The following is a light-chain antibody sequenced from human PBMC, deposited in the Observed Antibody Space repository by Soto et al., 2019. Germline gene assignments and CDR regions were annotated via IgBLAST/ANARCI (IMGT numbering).Light chain of an antibody. Sequence: DIQMTQSPSTLSGSVGDRVTITCRASQTISSWLAWYQQKPGKASKLLIYKASTLKSGVPSRFSGSGSGTEFTLTISSLQPDDFATYYCQHYNGYSEAFGQGTKV. J-gene: IGKJ1*01. CDR3: QHYNGYSEA. V-gene: IGKV1-5*03. CDR1: QTISSW. CDR2: KAS.